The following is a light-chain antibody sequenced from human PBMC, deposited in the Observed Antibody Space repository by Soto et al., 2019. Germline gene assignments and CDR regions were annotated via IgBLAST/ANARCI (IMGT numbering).Light chain of an antibody. Sequence: VVLTQSQATLSLSRWDTGTLXCGASQSVSSSLAWYQQKPGQAPRLLIYDTSSRATGSPARFSGSGSGTDFTLTISSLEPEDFAVYYCHHRGNGITFGQGTRLEIK. V-gene: IGKV3-11*01. CDR2: DTS. J-gene: IGKJ5*01. CDR3: HHRGNGIT. CDR1: QSVSSS.